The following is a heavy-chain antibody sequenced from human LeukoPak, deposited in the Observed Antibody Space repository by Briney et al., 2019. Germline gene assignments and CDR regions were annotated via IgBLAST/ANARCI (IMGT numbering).Heavy chain of an antibody. D-gene: IGHD3-10*01. CDR3: AKDLWWSGELSSFDS. J-gene: IGHJ4*02. Sequence: GGSLRLSCAASGFTFSSYGMSWVRQAPGKGLEWVSAISGSGGSTYYADSVKGRFTISRDNSKNTLYLQMNSLRAEDTAVYYCAKDLWWSGELSSFDSWGQGTLVTVSS. CDR2: ISGSGGST. V-gene: IGHV3-23*01. CDR1: GFTFSSYG.